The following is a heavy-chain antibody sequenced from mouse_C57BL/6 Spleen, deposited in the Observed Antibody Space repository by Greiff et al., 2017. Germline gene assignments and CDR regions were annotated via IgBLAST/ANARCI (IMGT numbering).Heavy chain of an antibody. V-gene: IGHV1-39*01. CDR2: INPNYGTT. Sequence: VQLQQSGPELVKPGASVKISCKASGYSFTDYNMNWVKQSNGKSLEWIGVINPNYGTTSYNQKFKGKATLTVDQSSSTAYMQLNSLTSEDSAVYYCARSYYYGSSYFWFAYWGQGTLVNVSA. CDR1: GYSFTDYN. CDR3: ARSYYYGSSYFWFAY. D-gene: IGHD1-1*01. J-gene: IGHJ3*01.